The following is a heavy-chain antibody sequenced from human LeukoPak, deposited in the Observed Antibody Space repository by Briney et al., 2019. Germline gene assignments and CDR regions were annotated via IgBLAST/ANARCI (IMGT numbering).Heavy chain of an antibody. CDR3: ARDRYSSSWKIFDAFDI. Sequence: GGSLRLSCAASGFTFSSYWMNWVRQAPGKGLEWVSYISSSSSTIYYADSVKGRFTISRDNAKNSLYLQMNSLRAEDTAVYYCARDRYSSSWKIFDAFDIWGQGTMVTVSS. J-gene: IGHJ3*02. CDR2: ISSSSSTI. CDR1: GFTFSSYW. D-gene: IGHD6-13*01. V-gene: IGHV3-48*04.